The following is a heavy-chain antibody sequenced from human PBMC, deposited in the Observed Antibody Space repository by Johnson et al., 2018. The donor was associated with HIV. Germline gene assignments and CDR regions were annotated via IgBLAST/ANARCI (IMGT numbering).Heavy chain of an antibody. CDR1: GFTFSSYG. CDR2: ISYDGSNK. J-gene: IGHJ3*02. V-gene: IGHV3-30*18. CDR3: AKSLLRTGPWIQLWLGAFDI. D-gene: IGHD5-18*01. Sequence: VQLVESGGGVVQPGRSLRLSCAASGFTFSSYGMHWVRQAPGKGLEWVAVISYDGSNKYYADSVKGRFTISRDNSKNTLYLQMNSLRAEDTAVYYCAKSLLRTGPWIQLWLGAFDIWGQGTMVTVSS.